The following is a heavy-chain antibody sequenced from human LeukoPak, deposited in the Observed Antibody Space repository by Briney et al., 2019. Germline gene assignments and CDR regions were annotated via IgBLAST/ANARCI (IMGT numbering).Heavy chain of an antibody. CDR3: ARDRWRDIDAFDI. CDR2: ISSSSSYI. D-gene: IGHD2-15*01. CDR1: GITFTSYN. V-gene: IGHV3-21*01. Sequence: GGSLRLSCAASGITFTSYNMDWVRQAPGKGLEWVSSISSSSSYIYYADSVKGRFTIPRDNAKKLLYLQMNSLRAEDTAVYYCARDRWRDIDAFDIWGQGTMVTVSS. J-gene: IGHJ3*02.